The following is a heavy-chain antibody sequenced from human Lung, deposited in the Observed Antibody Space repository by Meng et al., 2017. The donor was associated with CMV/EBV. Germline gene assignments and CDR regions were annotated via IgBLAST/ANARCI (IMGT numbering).Heavy chain of an antibody. J-gene: IGHJ4*02. D-gene: IGHD6-19*01. CDR3: VRSSGWSLFDY. V-gene: IGHV1-2*02. Sequence: QLGQSGGEVKKPGDSVKVPCTTSGFTFSDYYIHWVRQAPGQGLEWMGWVNSNNDATNYARKFQGRVSMTRDTSISTAHMELSRLMSDDTAVYYCVRSSGWSLFDYWGQGTLVTVSS. CDR1: GFTFSDYY. CDR2: VNSNNDAT.